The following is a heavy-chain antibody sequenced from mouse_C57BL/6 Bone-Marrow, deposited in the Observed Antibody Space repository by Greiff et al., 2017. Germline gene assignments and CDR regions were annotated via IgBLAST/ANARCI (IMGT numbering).Heavy chain of an antibody. CDR1: GFSLTSYG. CDR2: IWSGGST. D-gene: IGHD1-1*01. Sequence: VMLVESGPGLVQPSQSLSITCTVSGFSLTSYGVHWVRQSPGKGLEWLGVIWSGGSTDYNAAFISRLSISKDNSKSQVFFKMNSLQADDTAIYYCARNYYYCYYYAMDYWGQGTSVTVSS. V-gene: IGHV2-2*01. CDR3: ARNYYYCYYYAMDY. J-gene: IGHJ4*01.